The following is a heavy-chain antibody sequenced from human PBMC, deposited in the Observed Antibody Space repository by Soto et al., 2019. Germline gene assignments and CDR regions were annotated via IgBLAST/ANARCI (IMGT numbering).Heavy chain of an antibody. J-gene: IGHJ6*02. CDR3: ARGTTTSAFSAMDV. Sequence: PGGSLRLSCAASGFTFSYHALNWVRQAPGKGLEWVAVISYDGDNKYIAESVKGRFTISRDNSKNTVSLQMKSLRAEDTAMYFCARGTTTSAFSAMDVWGQGTTVTVSS. D-gene: IGHD1-1*01. CDR1: GFTFSYHA. V-gene: IGHV3-30-3*01. CDR2: ISYDGDNK.